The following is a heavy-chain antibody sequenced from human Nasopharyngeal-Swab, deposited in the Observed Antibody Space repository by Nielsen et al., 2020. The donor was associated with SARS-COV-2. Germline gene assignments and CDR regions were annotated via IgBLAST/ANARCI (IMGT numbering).Heavy chain of an antibody. J-gene: IGHJ5*02. D-gene: IGHD6-19*01. CDR1: GDSVPSNSAA. Sequence: SCAISGDSVPSNSAAWNWIRQSPSRGLEWLGRTYYRSKWYNDYAVSVKSRITINPDTSKNQFSLQLNSVTPEDTAVYYCARDKGPAVAGTWFGFDPWGQGTLVTVSS. CDR3: ARDKGPAVAGTWFGFDP. CDR2: TYYRSKWYN. V-gene: IGHV6-1*01.